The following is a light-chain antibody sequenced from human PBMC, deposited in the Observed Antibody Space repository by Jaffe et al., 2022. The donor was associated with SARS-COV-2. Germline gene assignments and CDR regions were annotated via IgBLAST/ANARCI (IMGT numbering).Light chain of an antibody. CDR1: QSILYSSNNKNY. CDR3: QQYYSVPFT. V-gene: IGKV4-1*01. CDR2: GAS. Sequence: DIVMTQSPDSLAVSLGDRATINCKSSQSILYSSNNKNYLAWYLQKPGQPPKLLIYGASTRESGVPDRFSGSGSGTDFTLTISSLQAEDVAVYYCQQYYSVPFTFGPGTKVDIK. J-gene: IGKJ3*01.